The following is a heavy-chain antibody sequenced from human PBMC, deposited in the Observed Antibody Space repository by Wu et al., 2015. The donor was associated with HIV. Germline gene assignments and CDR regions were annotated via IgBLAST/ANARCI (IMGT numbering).Heavy chain of an antibody. Sequence: QVQLVQSGAEGKKPGASVKVSCKASGYTFTGYYIHWVRQAPGQGLEWVAPNSGDADYAQKFQGRVTITTNRSTSTTYMDLSSLKSEDTAVYYCARGRAYCGGHCYHVMDVWDKGTMVTVSS. D-gene: IGHD2-21*02. CDR2: PNSGDA. CDR3: ARGRAYCGGHCYHVMDV. CDR1: GYTFTGYY. V-gene: IGHV1-8*02. J-gene: IGHJ6*03.